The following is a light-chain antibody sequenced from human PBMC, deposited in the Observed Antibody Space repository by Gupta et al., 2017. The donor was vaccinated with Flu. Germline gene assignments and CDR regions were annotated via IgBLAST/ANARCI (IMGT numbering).Light chain of an antibody. Sequence: PSTLSASVGDRVTITCRASQSIRSWLAWYQQKPGRAPKLLISKASTLESGVPSRFTGSGSGTEFTLTISGLQPDDFATYYCQQYDSYSWTFGQGTKVEIK. CDR1: QSIRSW. J-gene: IGKJ1*01. CDR3: QQYDSYSWT. V-gene: IGKV1-5*03. CDR2: KAS.